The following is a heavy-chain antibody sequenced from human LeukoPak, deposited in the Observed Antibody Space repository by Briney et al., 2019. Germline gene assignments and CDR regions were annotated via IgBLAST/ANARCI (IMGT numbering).Heavy chain of an antibody. V-gene: IGHV3-74*01. CDR1: GFTFSSYW. Sequence: GGSLRLSCAASGFTFSSYWMHWVRQAPGKGLVWVSRIDSDGTSTRYADSVKGRFTISRDNAKNTLYLQMNSLRVEDTAVYYCARAMITSTTSPEHWGQGTLVTVSP. CDR2: IDSDGTST. D-gene: IGHD3-16*01. J-gene: IGHJ1*01. CDR3: ARAMITSTTSPEH.